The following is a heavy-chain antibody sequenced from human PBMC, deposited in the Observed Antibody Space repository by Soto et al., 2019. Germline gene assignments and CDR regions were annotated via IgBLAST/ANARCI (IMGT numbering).Heavy chain of an antibody. Sequence: EVQLVESGGALGQPGGSLTLSCAATGFSFSSFWMAWVRQGPGKGLEWVANIREDGNEIYYLESVKGRFTISRDNARTAVFLHMNSLRVEDTAVYYCARGVYHFDAWGQGSLVTVSS. CDR2: IREDGNEI. J-gene: IGHJ5*02. V-gene: IGHV3-7*04. CDR1: GFSFSSFW. CDR3: ARGVYHFDA.